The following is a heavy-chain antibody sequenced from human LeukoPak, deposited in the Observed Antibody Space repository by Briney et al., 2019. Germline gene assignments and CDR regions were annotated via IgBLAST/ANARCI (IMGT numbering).Heavy chain of an antibody. Sequence: ASVKVSCKASGYTFTSYDINWVRQATGQGLEWMGWMNPNSGNTGYAQKFQGRVTMTRNTSISTAYMELSSLRSEDTAVYYCARGGGSRHYYGSGTSDYYYYMDVWGKGTTVTVSS. V-gene: IGHV1-8*01. CDR3: ARGGGSRHYYGSGTSDYYYYMDV. J-gene: IGHJ6*03. D-gene: IGHD3-10*01. CDR2: MNPNSGNT. CDR1: GYTFTSYD.